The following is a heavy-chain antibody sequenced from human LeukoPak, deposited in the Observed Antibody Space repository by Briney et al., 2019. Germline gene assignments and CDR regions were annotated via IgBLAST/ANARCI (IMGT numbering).Heavy chain of an antibody. Sequence: TGGSLILSCAASGFDLNTYEMNWVRQAPGKGLEWIADITISGHTKNYADSVKGRFTISRDNAGTSLYLQMSSLTVEDTGVYYCARGDPHADLWGQGTLVTVSS. CDR3: ARGDPHADL. CDR2: ITISGHTK. J-gene: IGHJ5*02. CDR1: GFDLNTYE. V-gene: IGHV3-48*03.